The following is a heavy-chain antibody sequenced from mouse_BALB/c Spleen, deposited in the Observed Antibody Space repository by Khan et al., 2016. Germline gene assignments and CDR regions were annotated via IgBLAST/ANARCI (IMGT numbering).Heavy chain of an antibody. Sequence: QVQLKESGPGLVAPSQSLSITCTVSGFSLTSYGVSWVRQPPGKGLEWLGVIWGDGRTNYHSALIYRLNIRKDNSKSQAFLKLNSLQTYDTATYYCAKYLGVYYYAIDYWGQGTSVTVSS. CDR3: AKYLGVYYYAIDY. V-gene: IGHV2-3*01. D-gene: IGHD4-1*01. J-gene: IGHJ4*01. CDR2: IWGDGRT. CDR1: GFSLTSYG.